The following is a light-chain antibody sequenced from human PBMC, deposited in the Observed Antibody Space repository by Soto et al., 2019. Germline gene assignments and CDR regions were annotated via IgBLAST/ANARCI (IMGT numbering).Light chain of an antibody. V-gene: IGLV2-14*01. CDR2: QVS. Sequence: QSALTQPASVSGSPGQSITISCTGTSSDLGGYNFVSWYQHHPGKAPKLMIYQVSNRPSGVSNRFSGSKSGNTASLTISGLQAEDEADYYCCSYTSSSPYVFGTVTKVTVL. J-gene: IGLJ1*01. CDR1: SSDLGGYNF. CDR3: CSYTSSSPYV.